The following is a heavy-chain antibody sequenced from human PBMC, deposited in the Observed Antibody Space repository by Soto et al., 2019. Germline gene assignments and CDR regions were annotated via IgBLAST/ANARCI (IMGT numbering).Heavy chain of an antibody. V-gene: IGHV4-4*02. Sequence: QMQLQESGPGLVKPSGTLSLTCGVSGGSISSSKWWTWVRQPPGKGPEWIGEIYHSGSTNYNPYLTSRVTISLDKSKNQFYLTLTSVTAADTAVYYCASQDYSSSTDASFLVNGYFDLWGRGILVTVSS. CDR3: ASQDYSSSTDASFLVNGYFDL. CDR1: GGSISSSKW. D-gene: IGHD6-6*01. CDR2: IYHSGST. J-gene: IGHJ2*01.